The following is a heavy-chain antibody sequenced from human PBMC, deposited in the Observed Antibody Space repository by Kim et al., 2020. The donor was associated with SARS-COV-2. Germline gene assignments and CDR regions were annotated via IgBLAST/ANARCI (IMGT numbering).Heavy chain of an antibody. CDR1: GYTFTSYA. CDR2: INAGNGNT. Sequence: ASVKVSCKASGYTFTSYAMHWVRQAPGQRLEWMGWINAGNGNTKYSQKFQGRVTITRDTSASTAYMELSSLRSEDTAVYYCARSAPLYSSSWHGGAFDIWGQGTMVTVSS. CDR3: ARSAPLYSSSWHGGAFDI. V-gene: IGHV1-3*01. J-gene: IGHJ3*02. D-gene: IGHD6-13*01.